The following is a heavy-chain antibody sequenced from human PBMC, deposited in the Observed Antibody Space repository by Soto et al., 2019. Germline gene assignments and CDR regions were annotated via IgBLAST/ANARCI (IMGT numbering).Heavy chain of an antibody. CDR1: GFSLTSRPMG. D-gene: IGHD1-1*01. J-gene: IGHJ4*02. CDR3: AHRLSGFNWNGGYFDY. Sequence: QITLKESGPTRVKPTQTLTLTCTFSGFSLTSRPMGVGWLRQPPGKALEWLVFIYWDDDKRYSPSLKNRLTITKDPSGNQVVLTITNMDPLDTATYYCAHRLSGFNWNGGYFDYWGQGALVTVSS. CDR2: IYWDDDK. V-gene: IGHV2-5*02.